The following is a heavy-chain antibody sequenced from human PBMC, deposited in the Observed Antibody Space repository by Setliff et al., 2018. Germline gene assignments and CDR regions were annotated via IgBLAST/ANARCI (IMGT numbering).Heavy chain of an antibody. CDR3: ARDSALHSYHYDSSGYLDY. CDR1: GGSISTYY. CDR2: VYYSGTT. V-gene: IGHV4-59*01. J-gene: IGHJ4*02. Sequence: SETLSLTCTVSGGSISTYYWSWIRQTPVKGLEWIGYVYYSGTTDYNPLFKSRVTISVDRPKNQFSLKLSSVTAADTGVYYCARDSALHSYHYDSSGYLDYWGQGALVTAPQ. D-gene: IGHD3-22*01.